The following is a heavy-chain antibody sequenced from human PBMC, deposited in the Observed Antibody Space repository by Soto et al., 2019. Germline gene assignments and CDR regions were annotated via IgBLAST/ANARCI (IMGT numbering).Heavy chain of an antibody. CDR3: ASSFRSLGY. CDR2: ISSSSSSTI. V-gene: IGHV3-48*02. CDR1: GFTFSSYS. Sequence: GVLRLSCAASGFTFSSYSMNWVRQAPGKGLEWVSYISSSSSSTIYYADSVKGRFTISRDNAKNSLYLQMNSLRDEDTAVYYCASSFRSLGYWGQGTLVTVSS. D-gene: IGHD3-3*01. J-gene: IGHJ4*02.